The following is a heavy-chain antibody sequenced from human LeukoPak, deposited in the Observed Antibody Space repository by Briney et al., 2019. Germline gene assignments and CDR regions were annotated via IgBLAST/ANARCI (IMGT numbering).Heavy chain of an antibody. CDR2: INHSGST. D-gene: IGHD3-10*01. J-gene: IGHJ5*02. CDR3: ARGLRKRRSGVTMVRGVPNWFDP. Sequence: SETLSLTCAVYGGSFSGYYWSWIRQPPGKGLEWIGEINHSGSTNYNPSLKSRVTISVDTSKNQFSLKLSSVTAADTAVYYCARGLRKRRSGVTMVRGVPNWFDPWGQGTLVTVSS. V-gene: IGHV4-34*01. CDR1: GGSFSGYY.